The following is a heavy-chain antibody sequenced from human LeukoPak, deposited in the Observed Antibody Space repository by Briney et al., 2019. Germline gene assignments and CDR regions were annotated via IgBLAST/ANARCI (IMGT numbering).Heavy chain of an antibody. J-gene: IGHJ4*02. D-gene: IGHD3-10*01. CDR2: IWYDGSNK. Sequence: GGSLRLSCAASGFTFSSYGMHWVRQAPGKGLEWVAVIWYDGSNKYYADSVKGRFTISRDNSKNTLYLQMNSLRAEDTAVYYCARDLRYGSGSYLGYWGQGTLVTVSS. CDR1: GFTFSSYG. V-gene: IGHV3-33*01. CDR3: ARDLRYGSGSYLGY.